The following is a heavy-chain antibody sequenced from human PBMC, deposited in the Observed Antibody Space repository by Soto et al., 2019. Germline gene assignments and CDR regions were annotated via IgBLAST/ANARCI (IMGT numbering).Heavy chain of an antibody. D-gene: IGHD2-21*01. Sequence: GGTLRLSCTVSGFTFVTYRKNWVRHAPGQGPECLSVINSDGTISSYADSVEDRFTISRDNDRNTQSLQMNSLRADDTAVYFCARLSGDHAAFFSYGMDAWGQGTTVTVSS. J-gene: IGHJ6*02. CDR3: ARLSGDHAAFFSYGMDA. CDR1: GFTFVTYR. V-gene: IGHV3-74*01. CDR2: INSDGTIS.